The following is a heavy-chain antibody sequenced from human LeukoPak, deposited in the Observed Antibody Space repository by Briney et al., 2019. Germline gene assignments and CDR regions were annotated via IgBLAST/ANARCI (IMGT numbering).Heavy chain of an antibody. Sequence: GGSLRLSCAASGFTFSSYGMHWVRQAPGKGLEWVAFIRYDGSNKYYADSVKGRFTISRDNSKNTLYLQMNSLRAEDTAVYYCARDTITQHSSSWFHLHTNYYYYYYYMDVWGKGTTVTVSS. CDR2: IRYDGSNK. J-gene: IGHJ6*03. V-gene: IGHV3-30*02. D-gene: IGHD6-13*01. CDR1: GFTFSSYG. CDR3: ARDTITQHSSSWFHLHTNYYYYYYYMDV.